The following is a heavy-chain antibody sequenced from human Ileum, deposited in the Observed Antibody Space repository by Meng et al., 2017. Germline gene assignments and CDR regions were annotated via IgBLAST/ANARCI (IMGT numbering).Heavy chain of an antibody. CDR1: GGSFSGYY. J-gene: IGHJ4*02. Sequence: HVQLQEWGAGLLKPSETLSLTCAVYGGSFSGYYWSWIRHPPGKGLEWIGEINHSGSTNYNPSLKSRVTISVDTSKNQFSLKLSSVTAADTAVYYCARSGVLLWFGEDYWGQGTLVTVSS. CDR3: ARSGVLLWFGEDY. V-gene: IGHV4-34*01. D-gene: IGHD3-10*01. CDR2: INHSGST.